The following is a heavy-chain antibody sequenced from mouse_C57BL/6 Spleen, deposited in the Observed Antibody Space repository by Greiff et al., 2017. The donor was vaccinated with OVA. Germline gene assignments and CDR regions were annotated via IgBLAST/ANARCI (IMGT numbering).Heavy chain of an antibody. V-gene: IGHV5-6*01. CDR3: AREGDYYGSSNYYAMDY. CDR1: GFTFSSYG. Sequence: DVQLVESGGDLVKPGGSLKLSCAASGFTFSSYGMSWVRQTPDKRLEWVATISSGGSYTYYPDSVKGRFTISRDNAKNTLYLQMSSLKSEDTAMYYCAREGDYYGSSNYYAMDYWGQGTSVTVSS. D-gene: IGHD1-1*01. J-gene: IGHJ4*01. CDR2: ISSGGSYT.